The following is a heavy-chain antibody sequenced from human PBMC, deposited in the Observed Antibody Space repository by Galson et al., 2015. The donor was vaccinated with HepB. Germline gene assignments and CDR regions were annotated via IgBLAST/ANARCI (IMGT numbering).Heavy chain of an antibody. D-gene: IGHD3-22*01. CDR3: AKEGDSSGYYLSWYFDL. V-gene: IGHV3-9*01. Sequence: SLRLSCAASGFTFDDYAMHWVRQAPGKGLEWVSGISWNSGSIGYADSVKGRFTISRDNAKNSLYLQMNSLRAEDTALYYCAKEGDSSGYYLSWYFDLWGRGTLVTVSS. CDR1: GFTFDDYA. J-gene: IGHJ2*01. CDR2: ISWNSGSI.